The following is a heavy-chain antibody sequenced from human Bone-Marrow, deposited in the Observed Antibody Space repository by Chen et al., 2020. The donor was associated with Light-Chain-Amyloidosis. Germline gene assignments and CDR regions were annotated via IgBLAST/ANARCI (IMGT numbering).Heavy chain of an antibody. V-gene: IGHV1-2*02. Sequence: QVQLVQSGAAVKKPGASVKVSCKASGYTFTGYYMHWVRQAPGQGLEWMGWINPNSGGTNYAQKFQGRVTMTRDTSISTAYMELSRLRSDDTAVYYCARRLGYCSSTSCFNWFDPWGQGTLVTVSS. CDR2: INPNSGGT. CDR3: ARRLGYCSSTSCFNWFDP. CDR1: GYTFTGYY. D-gene: IGHD2-2*01. J-gene: IGHJ5*02.